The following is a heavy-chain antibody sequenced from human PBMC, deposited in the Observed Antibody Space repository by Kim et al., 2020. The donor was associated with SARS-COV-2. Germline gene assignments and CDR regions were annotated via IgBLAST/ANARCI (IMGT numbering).Heavy chain of an antibody. CDR3: ARPAVAGVYYYYGMDV. J-gene: IGHJ6*02. V-gene: IGHV4-39*07. CDR2: IYYSGST. D-gene: IGHD6-19*01. Sequence: SETLSHTCTVSGGSISSSSYYWGWIRQPPGKGLEWIGSIYYSGSTYYNPSLKSRVTISVDTSKNQFSLKLSSVTAADTAVYYCARPAVAGVYYYYGMDVWGQGTTVTVSS. CDR1: GGSISSSSYY.